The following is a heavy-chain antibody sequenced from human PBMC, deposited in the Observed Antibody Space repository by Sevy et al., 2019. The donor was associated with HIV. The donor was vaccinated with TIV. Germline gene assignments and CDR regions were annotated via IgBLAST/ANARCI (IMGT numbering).Heavy chain of an antibody. CDR1: GYIFSDYN. Sequence: ASVKVSGKTTGYIFSDYNMHWVRQAPGQGLEWMALINPNSGFTIYAHNFRGRVSVTRDTSMSTAYMELSGLTSDDTAVYYCVREDINAPRTLLSFDIWGQGTMVTVSS. CDR3: VREDINAPRTLLSFDI. CDR2: INPNSGFT. V-gene: IGHV1-2*06. J-gene: IGHJ3*02. D-gene: IGHD3-3*01.